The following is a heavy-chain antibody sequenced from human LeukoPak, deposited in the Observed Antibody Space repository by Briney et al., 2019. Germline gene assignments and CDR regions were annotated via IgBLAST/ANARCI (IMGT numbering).Heavy chain of an antibody. V-gene: IGHV4-4*07. D-gene: IGHD6-19*01. Sequence: KPSETLSLTCTVSGGSISSYYWSWIRQPAGKGLEWIGRIYTSGSTNCNPSLKSRVTMSGDTSKNQFSLKLSSVTAADTAVYYCARDRIAVAGRWFDPWGQGTLVTVSS. CDR1: GGSISSYY. CDR2: IYTSGST. CDR3: ARDRIAVAGRWFDP. J-gene: IGHJ5*02.